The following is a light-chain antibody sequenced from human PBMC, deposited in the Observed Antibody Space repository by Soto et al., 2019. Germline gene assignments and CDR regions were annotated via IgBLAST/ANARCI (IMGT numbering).Light chain of an antibody. CDR1: SGSVSISHN. J-gene: IGLJ2*01. CDR3: ALYMGSGTLL. V-gene: IGLV8-61*01. Sequence: QTVVTQEPSLSVSPAGTVTLTCALSSGSVSISHNSSWYQQTPGQAPRTLIYSTNTRSSGVPDRFSGSILGNKAALTITGAQAHDESFYYCALYMGSGTLLFGGGTKLTVL. CDR2: STN.